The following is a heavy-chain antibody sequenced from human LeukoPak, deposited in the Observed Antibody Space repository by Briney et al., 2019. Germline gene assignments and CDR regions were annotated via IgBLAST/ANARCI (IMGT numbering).Heavy chain of an antibody. V-gene: IGHV3-23*01. CDR2: ISGSGGNT. D-gene: IGHD4/OR15-4a*01. CDR3: ARRAGAYSHPYDY. Sequence: GGSLRLSCAASGFTFSNYAMNWVRQAPGKGLEWVSVISGSGGNTYYADSVKGRFTISRDNSKNTLYLQMNSLRAEDTAVYYCARRAGAYSHPYDYWGQGTLVTVSS. J-gene: IGHJ4*02. CDR1: GFTFSNYA.